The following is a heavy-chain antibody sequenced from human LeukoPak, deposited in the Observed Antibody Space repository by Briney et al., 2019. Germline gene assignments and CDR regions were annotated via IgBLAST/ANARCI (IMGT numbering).Heavy chain of an antibody. J-gene: IGHJ3*02. CDR3: AKDIGSYYVRDAVDI. V-gene: IGHV3-9*01. CDR2: ISWNSGSL. CDR1: GFTFDDYA. D-gene: IGHD1-26*01. Sequence: GGSLRFSCAASGFTFDDYAMPWVRQAPGKGLEWVSGISWNSGSLGYADSVKGRFTISRGNAKNTLYLQMNSLRAEDTAVYYCAKDIGSYYVRDAVDIWGQGTVVTVSS.